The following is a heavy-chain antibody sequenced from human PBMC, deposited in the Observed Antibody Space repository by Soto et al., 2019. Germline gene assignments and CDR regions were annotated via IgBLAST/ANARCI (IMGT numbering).Heavy chain of an antibody. Sequence: ASVKVSCKASGYTFTSYGISWVRQAPGQGLEWMGWISAYNGKTNYAQKLQGRVTMTTDTSTSTAYMELRSLRSDDTAVYYCATGAAPFGYYYYGMDVWGQGTTVTV. J-gene: IGHJ6*02. CDR1: GYTFTSYG. V-gene: IGHV1-18*04. CDR3: ATGAAPFGYYYYGMDV. CDR2: ISAYNGKT. D-gene: IGHD6-6*01.